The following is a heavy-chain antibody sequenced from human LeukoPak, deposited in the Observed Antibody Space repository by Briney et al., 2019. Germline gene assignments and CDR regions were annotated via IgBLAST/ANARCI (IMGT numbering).Heavy chain of an antibody. Sequence: ASVKVSCKASGYTFTSYGISWVRQAPGQGLEWMGWISAYNGNTNYAQNLQGRVTMSTDTSTSTAYMELRSLRSDDTAVYYCARVPFKYSSSWAGDYWGQGTLVTVSS. V-gene: IGHV1-18*01. J-gene: IGHJ4*02. CDR2: ISAYNGNT. CDR3: ARVPFKYSSSWAGDY. D-gene: IGHD6-13*01. CDR1: GYTFTSYG.